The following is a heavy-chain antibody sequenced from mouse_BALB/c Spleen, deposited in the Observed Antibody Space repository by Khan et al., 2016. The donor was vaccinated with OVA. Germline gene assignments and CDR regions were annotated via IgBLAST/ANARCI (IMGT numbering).Heavy chain of an antibody. CDR2: ISYSGST. J-gene: IGHJ2*01. CDR1: GYSITSGYG. CDR3: AGAARIKY. Sequence: VQLKESGPGLVKPSQSLSLTCTVTGYSITSGYGWNWIRQFPGNKLEWMGYISYSGSTNSNPSLKSRISITRDTSKNQFFLQLNSVTTEDTATYYCAGAARIKYWGQGTTLTVSS. D-gene: IGHD1-2*01. V-gene: IGHV3-2*02.